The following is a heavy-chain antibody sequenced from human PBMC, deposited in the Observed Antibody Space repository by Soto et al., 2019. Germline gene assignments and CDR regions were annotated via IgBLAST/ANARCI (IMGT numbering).Heavy chain of an antibody. CDR3: AKDSHLSRNYQDLDY. Sequence: YLRVSFSASGFTFSSYAMTWVLHAPWAGLEWVSALTPGGETTYYIASVRGRFTISRDNARDTLYLQMNSLTAADKAFYYCAKDSHLSRNYQDLDYWGQGTLVTVSS. V-gene: IGHV3-23*01. D-gene: IGHD1-7*01. CDR2: LTPGGETT. J-gene: IGHJ4*02. CDR1: GFTFSSYA.